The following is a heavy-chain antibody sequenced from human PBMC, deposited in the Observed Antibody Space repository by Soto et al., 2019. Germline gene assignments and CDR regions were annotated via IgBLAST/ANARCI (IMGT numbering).Heavy chain of an antibody. D-gene: IGHD3-3*01. Sequence: LRLSCAASGFDFSDHGMHWVRQAPGEGLEWVTVISYDGTAKYYKESVKGRFTTSRDNSKKTLYLQIDSLRVEDTAVYYCAKDEGRFLRNYFNYGIDLWGRGTTVTVSS. J-gene: IGHJ6*02. CDR2: ISYDGTAK. CDR1: GFDFSDHG. CDR3: AKDEGRFLRNYFNYGIDL. V-gene: IGHV3-33*03.